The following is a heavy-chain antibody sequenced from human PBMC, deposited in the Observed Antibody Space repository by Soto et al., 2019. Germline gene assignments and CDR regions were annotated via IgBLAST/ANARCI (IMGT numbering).Heavy chain of an antibody. J-gene: IGHJ4*02. D-gene: IGHD3-10*01. CDR3: AKHFGSGSYAFDY. V-gene: IGHV3-11*01. Sequence: GGSLRLSCAASGFTFSDYYMSWIRQAPGKGLEWVSYISGSGDALYYTDSVQGRFTISRDNAKNSLYLQMNSLRAEDTALYYCAKHFGSGSYAFDYWGQGALVTVSS. CDR2: ISGSGDAL. CDR1: GFTFSDYY.